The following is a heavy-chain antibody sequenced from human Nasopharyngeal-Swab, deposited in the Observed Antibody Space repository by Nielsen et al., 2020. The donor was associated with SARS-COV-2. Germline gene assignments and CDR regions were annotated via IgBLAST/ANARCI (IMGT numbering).Heavy chain of an antibody. Sequence: SETLSLTCSVSGGSVSSGSYYWSWIRQPPGKGLEWIGYINYSGSTNYNPSLKSRVTISVDTSKNQFSLKLSSVTAADTAVYYCAREGYYDSSGYYQGGSISYWGQGTLVTVSS. J-gene: IGHJ4*02. V-gene: IGHV4-61*01. CDR1: GGSVSSGSYY. CDR2: INYSGST. CDR3: AREGYYDSSGYYQGGSISY. D-gene: IGHD3-22*01.